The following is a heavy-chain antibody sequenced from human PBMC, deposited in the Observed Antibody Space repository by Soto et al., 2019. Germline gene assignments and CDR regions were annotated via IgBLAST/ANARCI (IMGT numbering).Heavy chain of an antibody. Sequence: PGGSLRLSCAASGFTFSSYALSWVRQGPGKGLEWVSGISSSSSYIYYADSVKGRFTISRANAKNSLYLQMNSLRAEDTAVYYCARVSYDSSDDAFDIWGQGTMVTVSS. CDR3: ARVSYDSSDDAFDI. CDR1: GFTFSSYA. V-gene: IGHV3-21*01. D-gene: IGHD3-22*01. CDR2: ISSSSSYI. J-gene: IGHJ3*02.